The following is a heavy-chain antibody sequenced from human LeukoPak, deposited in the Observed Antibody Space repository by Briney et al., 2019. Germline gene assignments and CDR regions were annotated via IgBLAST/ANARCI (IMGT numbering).Heavy chain of an antibody. Sequence: PGGSLRLSCAASGLTASHNVNNAMSWVRHAPGKGLEWVSGITTSGSTYYADSVKGRFTISRENSNNTLYLHMDSLRAEDTAVYYCAKAPVWNYYYGLDVWGQGTTATVSS. CDR3: AKAPVWNYYYGLDV. CDR2: ITTSGST. CDR1: GLTASHNVNNA. V-gene: IGHV3-23*01. J-gene: IGHJ6*02. D-gene: IGHD2-21*01.